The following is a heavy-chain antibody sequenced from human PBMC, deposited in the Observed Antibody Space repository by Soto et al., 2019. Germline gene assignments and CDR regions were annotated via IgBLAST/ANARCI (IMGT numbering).Heavy chain of an antibody. D-gene: IGHD2-21*02. J-gene: IGHJ4*02. CDR3: ARSIVVVTALDY. Sequence: QVQLVQSGAEEKKPGASVKVSCKASGYTFTSYAMHWVRQAPGQRLEWMGWINAGNGNTKYSQKFQGRVRITRDTSASTAYMELSSLRSEDTAVYYCARSIVVVTALDYWGQGTLVTVSS. V-gene: IGHV1-3*05. CDR1: GYTFTSYA. CDR2: INAGNGNT.